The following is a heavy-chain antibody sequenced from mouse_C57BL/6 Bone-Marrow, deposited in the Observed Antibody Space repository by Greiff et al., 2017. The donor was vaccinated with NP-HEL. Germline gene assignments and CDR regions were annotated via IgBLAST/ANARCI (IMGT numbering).Heavy chain of an antibody. CDR1: GFTFSDYG. Sequence: EVQLVESGGGLVKPGGSLKLSCAASGFTFSDYGMHWVRQAPEKGLEWVAYISSGSSTIYYADTVKGRFTISRDNAKNTLFLQMTSLRSEDTAMYYCARRGICSNYFYYYAMDYWGQGTSVTVSS. CDR3: ARRGICSNYFYYYAMDY. CDR2: ISSGSSTI. J-gene: IGHJ4*01. V-gene: IGHV5-17*01. D-gene: IGHD2-5*01.